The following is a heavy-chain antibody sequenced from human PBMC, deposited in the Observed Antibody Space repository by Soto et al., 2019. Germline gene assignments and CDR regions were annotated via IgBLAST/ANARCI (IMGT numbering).Heavy chain of an antibody. CDR2: INPSGGST. Sequence: QVQLVQSGAEVKKPGASVKVSCKASGYTFTSYYMHWVRQAPGQGLEWMGIINPSGGSTSYAQKFPSRVTMTRHTSTSTVYMKPSSLRSEDTAVYYCARDQYEFWSGHSTYYMDVWGKGTTVTASS. V-gene: IGHV1-46*03. CDR3: ARDQYEFWSGHSTYYMDV. J-gene: IGHJ6*03. CDR1: GYTFTSYY. D-gene: IGHD3-3*01.